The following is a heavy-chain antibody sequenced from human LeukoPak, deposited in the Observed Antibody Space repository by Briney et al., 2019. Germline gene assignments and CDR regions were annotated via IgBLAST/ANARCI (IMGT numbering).Heavy chain of an antibody. CDR3: AICFSGCDY. CDR1: GLPFNSFW. V-gene: IGHV3-74*01. CDR2: INSDGSSS. J-gene: IGHJ4*02. D-gene: IGHD2-21*01. Sequence: GGSLRLSCVISGLPFNSFWMHWVRQAPGEGLVLVSRINSDGSSSAYADSVEGRFTISRNDAKNVLYLHMNSLRADDTAVYYCAICFSGCDYWGQGTLVTVSS.